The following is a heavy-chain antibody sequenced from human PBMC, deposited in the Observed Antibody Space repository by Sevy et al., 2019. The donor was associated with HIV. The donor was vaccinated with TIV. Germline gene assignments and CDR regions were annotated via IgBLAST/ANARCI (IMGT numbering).Heavy chain of an antibody. Sequence: GESLKISCAASGFTFSSYGMHWVRQAPGKGLDWVTVISYDGSNKYYADSVKGRFTISRDNSKNTLYLKMNSLRVEDTAVYYCAKGGQWLVRDWFDPWGQGTLVTVSS. CDR2: ISYDGSNK. J-gene: IGHJ5*02. CDR3: AKGGQWLVRDWFDP. V-gene: IGHV3-30*18. CDR1: GFTFSSYG. D-gene: IGHD6-19*01.